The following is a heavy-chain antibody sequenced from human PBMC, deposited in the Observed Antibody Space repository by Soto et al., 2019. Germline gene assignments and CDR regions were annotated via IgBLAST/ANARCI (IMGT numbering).Heavy chain of an antibody. CDR1: GGTFSSYA. J-gene: IGHJ3*02. D-gene: IGHD3-3*01. CDR2: IIPIFGTA. V-gene: IGHV1-69*13. CDR3: ARRGYDFWSGYYDAFDI. Sequence: SVKVSCKASGGTFSSYAISWVRQAPGQGLEWMGGIIPIFGTANYAQKFQGRVTITADESTSTAYMELSSLRSEDTAVYYCARRGYDFWSGYYDAFDIWGQGTMVTVS.